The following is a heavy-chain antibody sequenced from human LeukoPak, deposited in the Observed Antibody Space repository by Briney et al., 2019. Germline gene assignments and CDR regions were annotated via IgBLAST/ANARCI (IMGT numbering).Heavy chain of an antibody. CDR1: GYTFTSYY. CDR2: INPSGGST. CDR3: ARDLVYYDFWSDYYYYYGMGV. J-gene: IGHJ6*02. D-gene: IGHD3-3*01. V-gene: IGHV1-46*01. Sequence: VSVKVSCKASGYTFTSYYMHWVRQAPGQGLEWMGIINPSGGSTSYAQKFQGRVTMTRDTSTSTVYMELSSLRSEDTAVYYCARDLVYYDFWSDYYYYYGMGVWGQGTTVTVSS.